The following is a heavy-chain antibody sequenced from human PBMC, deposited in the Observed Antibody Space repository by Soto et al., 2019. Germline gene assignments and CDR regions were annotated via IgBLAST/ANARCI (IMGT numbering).Heavy chain of an antibody. J-gene: IGHJ6*03. CDR1: GFTFSSYG. Sequence: GGSLRLSCAASGFTFSSYGMHWVRQAPGKGLEWVAVISYDGSNKYYADSVKGRFTISRDNSKNTLYLQMNSLRAEDTAVYYCAKDGRHSSSWVHYYYYMDVWGKGTTVTVSS. D-gene: IGHD6-13*01. CDR2: ISYDGSNK. V-gene: IGHV3-30*18. CDR3: AKDGRHSSSWVHYYYYMDV.